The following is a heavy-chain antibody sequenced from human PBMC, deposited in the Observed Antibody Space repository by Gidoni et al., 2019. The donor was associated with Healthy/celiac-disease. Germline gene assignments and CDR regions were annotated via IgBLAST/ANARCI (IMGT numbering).Heavy chain of an antibody. V-gene: IGHV2-5*02. CDR2: IYWDDDK. Sequence: QITLKESGPTLVKPTQPLTLTCTFSGFSLSTSGVGVGWIRQPPGKALEWLALIYWDDDKRYSPSLKSRLTITKDTSKNQVVLTMTNMDPVDTATYYCAHSVYPYDILTPSVTWDYWGQGTLVTVSS. D-gene: IGHD3-9*01. CDR3: AHSVYPYDILTPSVTWDY. J-gene: IGHJ4*02. CDR1: GFSLSTSGVG.